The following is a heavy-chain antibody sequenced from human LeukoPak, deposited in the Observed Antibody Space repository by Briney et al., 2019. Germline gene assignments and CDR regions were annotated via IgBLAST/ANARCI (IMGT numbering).Heavy chain of an antibody. V-gene: IGHV3-49*03. D-gene: IGHD3-3*01. Sequence: GGSLRLSCTASGFNFGDYSLSWFRQAPGVGLEWVAFVRREGYGGTTEYAASVKGRFTISRDDSKSIAYLQMNSLKTEDTGVYYCTRDHDFWRGPLDVWGKGTTVTVSS. J-gene: IGHJ6*04. CDR3: TRDHDFWRGPLDV. CDR2: VRREGYGGTT. CDR1: GFNFGDYS.